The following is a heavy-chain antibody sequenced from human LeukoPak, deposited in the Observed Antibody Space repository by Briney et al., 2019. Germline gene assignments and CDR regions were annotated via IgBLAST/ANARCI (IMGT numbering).Heavy chain of an antibody. V-gene: IGHV3-15*01. CDR1: EFTFNTYS. CDR2: IKSKSEGGTT. J-gene: IGHJ4*02. D-gene: IGHD3-22*01. CDR3: ESDTSGQKD. Sequence: PGGSLRLSCAASEFTFNTYSMNWVRQAPGKGLEWVGRIKSKSEGGTTDYAAPVKGRFTISRDDSKDTLYLQMNSLKTEDTAVYYCESDTSGQKDWGQGTLVTVSS.